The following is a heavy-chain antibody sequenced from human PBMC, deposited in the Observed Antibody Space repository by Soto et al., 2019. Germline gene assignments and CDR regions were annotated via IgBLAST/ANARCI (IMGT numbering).Heavy chain of an antibody. V-gene: IGHV3-23*01. J-gene: IGHJ1*01. CDR3: VKLKIRGELHQGRYVDH. CDR1: GFTFIAYA. D-gene: IGHD3-10*01. CDR2: VSVSGGST. Sequence: EVKLLESGGDLVQPGGSLRLSCAASGFTFIAYAISWVRQAPGQGLEWVSTVSVSGGSTDYADSVKGRFTISRDNSKNTIFRHMGSVRAEDTAVYYCVKLKIRGELHQGRYVDHWGEGTLVPVTS.